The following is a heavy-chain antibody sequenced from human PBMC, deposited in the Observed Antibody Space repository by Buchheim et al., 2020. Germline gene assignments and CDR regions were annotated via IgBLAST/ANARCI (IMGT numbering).Heavy chain of an antibody. V-gene: IGHV3-7*01. D-gene: IGHD3-9*01. CDR2: IKQDGSEK. Sequence: EVQLVESGGGLVQPGGSLRLSCAASGFTFSSYWMSWVRQAPGKGLEWVANIKQDGSEKYYVDSVKGRFTISRDNAKTSLYLQMNSLRAEDTAVYYCARGGGLRYFDWLTGKSGWFDPWGQGTL. CDR3: ARGGGLRYFDWLTGKSGWFDP. J-gene: IGHJ5*02. CDR1: GFTFSSYW.